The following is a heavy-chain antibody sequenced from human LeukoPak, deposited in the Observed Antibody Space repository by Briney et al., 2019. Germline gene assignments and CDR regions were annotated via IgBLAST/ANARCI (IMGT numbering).Heavy chain of an antibody. CDR3: ATLAVAGGQYYFDY. CDR2: VDPEDGET. V-gene: IGHV1-69-2*01. CDR1: GYTFTDYY. J-gene: IGHJ4*02. Sequence: ASVKVSCKVSGYTFTDYYMLWVQQAPGKGLEWMGLVDPEDGETIYAEKFQGRVTITADTSTDTAYMELSSLRSEDTAVYYCATLAVAGGQYYFDYWGQGTLVTVSS. D-gene: IGHD6-19*01.